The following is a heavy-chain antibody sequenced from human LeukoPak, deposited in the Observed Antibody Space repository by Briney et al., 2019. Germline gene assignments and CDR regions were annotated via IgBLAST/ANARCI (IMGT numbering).Heavy chain of an antibody. CDR3: ATGITTLDV. CDR1: GGSIRSYY. CDR2: IHGSGST. J-gene: IGHJ6*04. D-gene: IGHD3-3*01. Sequence: SETLSLTCTVSGGSIRSYYWNWSRQPAGKGLEWVGRIHGSGSTISNPSLKSRVTMSVDTSKNQFSLKLSSVTAADTAVYYCATGITTLDVWGKGTTVTVSS. V-gene: IGHV4-4*07.